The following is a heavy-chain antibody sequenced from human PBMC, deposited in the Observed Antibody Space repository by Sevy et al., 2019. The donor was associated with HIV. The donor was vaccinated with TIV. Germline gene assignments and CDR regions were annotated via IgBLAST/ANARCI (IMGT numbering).Heavy chain of an antibody. D-gene: IGHD1-26*01. CDR2: ISSLSSYT. J-gene: IGHJ3*02. V-gene: IGHV3-11*06. Sequence: GESLKISCAASGFTFSNYYMSWIRQAPGKGLEWVSYISSLSSYTNFADSVKGRFTISRDNAKNSLYRQMKSLRAEDTAVYYCAGGSGRYNDAFDIWGQGTMVTVSS. CDR3: AGGSGRYNDAFDI. CDR1: GFTFSNYY.